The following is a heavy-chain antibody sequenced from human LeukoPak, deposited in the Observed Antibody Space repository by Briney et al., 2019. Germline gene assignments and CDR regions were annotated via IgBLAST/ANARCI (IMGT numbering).Heavy chain of an antibody. V-gene: IGHV3-9*01. Sequence: GGSLRLSCAASGFTFDDYAMHWVRQAPGKGLEWVSGISWNSGDIGYADSVKGRFTISRDNARDSLYLQMNSLRAEDTAVYYCAREGCSSTSCYGFDYWGQGTLVTVSS. D-gene: IGHD2-2*01. J-gene: IGHJ4*02. CDR2: ISWNSGDI. CDR3: AREGCSSTSCYGFDY. CDR1: GFTFDDYA.